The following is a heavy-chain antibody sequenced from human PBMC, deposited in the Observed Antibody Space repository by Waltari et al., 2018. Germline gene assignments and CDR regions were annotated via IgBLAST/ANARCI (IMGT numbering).Heavy chain of an antibody. D-gene: IGHD6-13*01. CDR1: GFTFSSYA. J-gene: IGHJ4*02. CDR2: ISGSGGST. CDR3: AKDTGYSSSWPDY. Sequence: EVQLLESGGGLVQPGWSLRLSCAASGFTFSSYALSWVRQAPGKGLEWVSAISGSGGSTYYADSVKGRFTISRDNSKNTLYLQMNSLRAEDTAVYYCAKDTGYSSSWPDYWGQGTLVTVSS. V-gene: IGHV3-23*01.